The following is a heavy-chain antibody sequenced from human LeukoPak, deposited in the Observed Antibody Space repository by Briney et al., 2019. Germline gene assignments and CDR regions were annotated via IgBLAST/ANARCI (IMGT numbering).Heavy chain of an antibody. CDR3: AKDSWGEQPLNPHFDY. J-gene: IGHJ4*02. V-gene: IGHV3-30*18. D-gene: IGHD6-13*01. CDR2: ISYDGSNK. Sequence: GGSLRLSCAASGFTFSSYGMHWVRQAPGKGLEWVAVISYDGSNKYYADSVKGRFTISRDNSKNTLYLQMNSLRAEDTAGYYCAKDSWGEQPLNPHFDYWGQGTLVTVSS. CDR1: GFTFSSYG.